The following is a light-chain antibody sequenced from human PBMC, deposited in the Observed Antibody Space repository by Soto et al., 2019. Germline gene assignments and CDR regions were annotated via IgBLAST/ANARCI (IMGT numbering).Light chain of an antibody. Sequence: DIQMTQSPSSLSASVGDRVTITCRASQSISSYLNWYQQKPGKAPKLLIYAASSLQSGVPSRFSGSGSGTDFTLTISSLQPEDFATYYCQQSYSTREVTFGGGTKVEIK. CDR2: AAS. CDR3: QQSYSTREVT. J-gene: IGKJ4*01. V-gene: IGKV1-39*01. CDR1: QSISSY.